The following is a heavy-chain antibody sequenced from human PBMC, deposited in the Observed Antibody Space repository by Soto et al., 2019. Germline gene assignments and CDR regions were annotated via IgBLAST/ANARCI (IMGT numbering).Heavy chain of an antibody. Sequence: SETLSLTCTVSGGPISSGGYYWSWIRQHPGKGLEWIGYIYYSGSTYYNPSLKSRVTISVDTSKNQFSLKLSSVTAADTAVYYCARVDTAMGYYFDYWGQGTLVTVSS. J-gene: IGHJ4*02. V-gene: IGHV4-31*03. CDR3: ARVDTAMGYYFDY. CDR1: GGPISSGGYY. D-gene: IGHD5-18*01. CDR2: IYYSGST.